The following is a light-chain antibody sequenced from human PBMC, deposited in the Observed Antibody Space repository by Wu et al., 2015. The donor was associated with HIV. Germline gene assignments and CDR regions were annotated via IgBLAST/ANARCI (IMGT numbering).Light chain of an antibody. CDR2: AAS. J-gene: IGKJ1*01. CDR1: QGISNS. CDR3: QKYNTAPWT. V-gene: IGKV1-NL1*01. Sequence: DIQMTQSPSSLSASVGDRVTTTCRASQGISNSLAWYQQKPGKAPKLLLYAASRLESGVPSRFSGSGSGTDYTLTISSLQPEDFTTYYCQKYNTAPWTFGQGTKVEMK.